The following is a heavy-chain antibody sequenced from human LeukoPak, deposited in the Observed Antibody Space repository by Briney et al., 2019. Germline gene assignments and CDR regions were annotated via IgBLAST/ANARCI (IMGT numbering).Heavy chain of an antibody. CDR3: ARFSGSYYIGVDY. CDR2: IYTSGST. CDR1: GGSISSGSYY. V-gene: IGHV4-61*02. D-gene: IGHD3-10*01. Sequence: SETLSLTCTVSGGSISSGSYYWSWIRQPAGKGLEWIVRIYTSGSTNYNPSLKSRVTISVDTYKNQFSLKLSSVTAADTAVYYCARFSGSYYIGVDYWGQGTLVTVSS. J-gene: IGHJ4*02.